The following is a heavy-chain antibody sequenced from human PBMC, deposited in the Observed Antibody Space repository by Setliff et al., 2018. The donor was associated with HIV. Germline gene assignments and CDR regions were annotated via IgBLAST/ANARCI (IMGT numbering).Heavy chain of an antibody. J-gene: IGHJ4*02. V-gene: IGHV4-38-2*01. CDR2: MYHTGST. CDR1: GYSISSGCY. D-gene: IGHD5-12*01. CDR3: ARQPLYNDYDWRSYYFDY. Sequence: SETLSLTCAVSGYSISSGCYWGWTRQPPGKGLEWIGSMYHTGSTYYSPSLNSRFSISVYTSKNQFSLKLRSVTAADTAVYYCARQPLYNDYDWRSYYFDYWGQGSLVTV.